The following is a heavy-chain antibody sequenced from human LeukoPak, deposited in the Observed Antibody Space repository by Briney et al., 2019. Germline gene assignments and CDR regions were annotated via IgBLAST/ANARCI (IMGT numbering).Heavy chain of an antibody. Sequence: PSETLSLTCTVSGGSVSSGSYYWSWIQQPPGKGLEWIGYIYYSGSTNYNPSLKSRVTISVDTSKNQFSLKLSSVTAADTAVYYCAREAGLEDWFDPWGQGTLVTVSS. D-gene: IGHD3-10*01. CDR3: AREAGLEDWFDP. CDR2: IYYSGST. J-gene: IGHJ5*02. CDR1: GGSVSSGSYY. V-gene: IGHV4-61*01.